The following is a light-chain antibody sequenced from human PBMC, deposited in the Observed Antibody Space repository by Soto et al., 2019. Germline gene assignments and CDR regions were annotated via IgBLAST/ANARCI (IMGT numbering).Light chain of an antibody. J-gene: IGKJ4*01. CDR2: GAS. CDR1: QSITSRY. V-gene: IGKV3-20*01. CDR3: QQYGNLLT. Sequence: EIVLTQSPGTLSVSPGERATLSCRASQSITSRYLAWYQQKPVQAPRLLIYGASSRATGIPDRFSGSGSGTDFTLTISRLEPEDFAVYYCQQYGNLLTFGGGTRLEIK.